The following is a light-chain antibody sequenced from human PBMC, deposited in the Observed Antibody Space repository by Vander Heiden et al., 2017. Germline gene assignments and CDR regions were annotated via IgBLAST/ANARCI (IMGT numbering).Light chain of an antibody. CDR2: AAS. V-gene: IGKV1-39*01. Sequence: DLQMTQSPSSLSASVGDRATITCRASQSIRSYLNWDQQKPGKAPKLLIYAASSLESGVPSRFSGSGSGTDFTLTISSLQPEDFATYYCQQSYSTPWTFGQGTKVEIK. CDR3: QQSYSTPWT. J-gene: IGKJ1*01. CDR1: QSIRSY.